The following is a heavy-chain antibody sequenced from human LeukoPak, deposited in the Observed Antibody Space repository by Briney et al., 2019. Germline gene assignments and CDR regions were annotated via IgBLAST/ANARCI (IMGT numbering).Heavy chain of an antibody. J-gene: IGHJ4*02. D-gene: IGHD1-26*01. V-gene: IGHV3-48*02. CDR2: ITSSSNTI. CDR1: GFTFNTYS. CDR3: ARNSVGAAKFDY. Sequence: PGGSLRLSCAASGFTFNTYSMNWVRQAPGKGLEWVSYITSSSNTIYYADSVKGRFTVSRDNPKNSLYLQMNSLRDEDTAVYYCARNSVGAAKFDYWGQGTLVTVSS.